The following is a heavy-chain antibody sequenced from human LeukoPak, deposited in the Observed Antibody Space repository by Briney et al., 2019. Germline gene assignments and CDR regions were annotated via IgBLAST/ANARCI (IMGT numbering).Heavy chain of an antibody. CDR1: GGSINTGDYY. Sequence: SETLSLTCSVSGGSINTGDYYWSWIRQHPGKGLEWVGYIYHSGNTYYNPPLRSRLTTSVDTSKNQFSLKLSSVTAADTAVYYCARETFHCTTTICYPYYFDFWGQGILVTVSS. CDR2: IYHSGNT. D-gene: IGHD2-2*01. CDR3: ARETFHCTTTICYPYYFDF. V-gene: IGHV4-31*03. J-gene: IGHJ4*02.